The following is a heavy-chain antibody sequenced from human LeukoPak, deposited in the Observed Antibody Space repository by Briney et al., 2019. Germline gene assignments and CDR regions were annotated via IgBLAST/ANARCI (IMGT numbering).Heavy chain of an antibody. J-gene: IGHJ6*03. V-gene: IGHV1-69*06. CDR2: ITPIFGTT. D-gene: IGHD5-12*01. Sequence: SVKVSCKASGGTFRNSIITWVRQAPGHGLEWMGGITPIFGTTNYAQRFRGRVTIIADKSTTTAYMELTSLRSEDTAVYYCARGTYSAYDLGSYMDVWGKGTTVIVSS. CDR3: ARGTYSAYDLGSYMDV. CDR1: GGTFRNSI.